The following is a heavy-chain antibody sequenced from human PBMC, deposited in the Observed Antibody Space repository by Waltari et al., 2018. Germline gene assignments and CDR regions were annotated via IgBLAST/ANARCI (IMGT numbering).Heavy chain of an antibody. V-gene: IGHV4-38-2*01. CDR2: IYHSGST. CDR3: ARVLFLNESVDY. D-gene: IGHD2-21*01. CDR1: GYSISSGYY. Sequence: QVQLQESGPGLVKPSETLSLTCAVSGYSISSGYYWGWIRQPPGKGLEWIGSIYHSGSTYHNPSLKSRVTISVDKSKNQFSLKLSSVTAADTAVYYCARVLFLNESVDYWGQGTLVTVSS. J-gene: IGHJ4*02.